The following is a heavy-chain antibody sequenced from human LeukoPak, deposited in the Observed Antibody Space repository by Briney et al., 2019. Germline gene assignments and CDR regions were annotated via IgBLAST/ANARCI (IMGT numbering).Heavy chain of an antibody. Sequence: PGGSLRLSCAASGFTFTSYAMSWVRQAPGKGLEWVSTISGSGGTTYYADSVKVRFTISRDNSKNTLYLQMNSLRAEDTAVYYCAREDYYGSGSYYEDYWGQGTLVTVSS. J-gene: IGHJ4*02. D-gene: IGHD3-10*01. V-gene: IGHV3-23*01. CDR1: GFTFTSYA. CDR2: ISGSGGTT. CDR3: AREDYYGSGSYYEDY.